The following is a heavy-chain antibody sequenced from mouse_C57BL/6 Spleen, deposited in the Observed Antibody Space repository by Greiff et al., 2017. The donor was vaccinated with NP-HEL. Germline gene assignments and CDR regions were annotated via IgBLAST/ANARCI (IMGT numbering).Heavy chain of an antibody. CDR3: ARSVNWDDGDY. D-gene: IGHD4-1*01. J-gene: IGHJ2*01. V-gene: IGHV1-82*01. Sequence: VQVVESGPELVKPGASVKISCKASGYAFSSSWMNWVKQRPGKGLEWIGRIYPGDGDTNYNGKFKGKATLTADKSSSTAYMQLSSLTSEDSAVYFCARSVNWDDGDYWGQGTTLTVSS. CDR1: GYAFSSSW. CDR2: IYPGDGDT.